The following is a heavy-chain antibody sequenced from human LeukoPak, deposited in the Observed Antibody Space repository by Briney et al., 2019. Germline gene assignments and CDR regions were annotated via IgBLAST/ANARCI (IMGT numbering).Heavy chain of an antibody. CDR3: ARDLGFSY. Sequence: GGSLSLSCAASGFTFSSYSMNWVRQAPGKGLEWTSYMSSSGSTMYYADSVKGRFTISRDNAKNSLYLQMNSLRAEDTAVYYCARDLGFSYWGQGTLVTVSS. CDR2: MSSSGSTM. V-gene: IGHV3-48*01. J-gene: IGHJ4*02. CDR1: GFTFSSYS.